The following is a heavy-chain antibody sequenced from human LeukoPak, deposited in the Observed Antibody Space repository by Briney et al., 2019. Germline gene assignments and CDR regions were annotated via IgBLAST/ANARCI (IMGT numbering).Heavy chain of an antibody. V-gene: IGHV1-2*02. CDR3: ARDQELVISAPALDT. J-gene: IGHJ5*02. Sequence: ASVKVSCKASGYTFTSYDINWVRQATGQGLEWMGWMNPNTGDTNYAQKFQGRVTMTRDTSINTAYMELSSVRSDDTGIYYCARDQELVISAPALDTWGQRTPVTVSS. CDR1: GYTFTSYD. D-gene: IGHD2/OR15-2a*01. CDR2: MNPNTGDT.